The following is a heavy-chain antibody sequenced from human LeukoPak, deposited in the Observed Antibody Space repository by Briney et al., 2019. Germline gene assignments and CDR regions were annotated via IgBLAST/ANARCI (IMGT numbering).Heavy chain of an antibody. D-gene: IGHD3-10*01. CDR2: ISAYNGNT. CDR1: GYTFTSYG. J-gene: IGHJ4*02. Sequence: GASVKVSFKASGYTFTSYGISWVRQAPGQGLEWMGWISAYNGNTNYAHKLHGRVIMTTETSTNTAYMELRSLRSDDTAVYYCARVSLDRSYYYGSGSYFHFDYWGEGTLVTVSS. CDR3: ARVSLDRSYYYGSGSYFHFDY. V-gene: IGHV1-18*01.